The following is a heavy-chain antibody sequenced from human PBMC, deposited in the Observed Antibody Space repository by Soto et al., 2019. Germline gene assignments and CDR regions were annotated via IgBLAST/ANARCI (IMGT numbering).Heavy chain of an antibody. J-gene: IGHJ4*01. CDR1: GGSMRNVY. D-gene: IGHD2-15*01. Sequence: SETLSLTCTVSGGSMRNVYWSWIRQPPGKRLEWIGFIFHSGNAKYNPSLKSRVTISKDTSKSQFSLSLDSVTAADTAVYFCARAHAPTLPFDYWGLGTLVTVSS. CDR2: IFHSGNA. V-gene: IGHV4-59*01. CDR3: ARAHAPTLPFDY.